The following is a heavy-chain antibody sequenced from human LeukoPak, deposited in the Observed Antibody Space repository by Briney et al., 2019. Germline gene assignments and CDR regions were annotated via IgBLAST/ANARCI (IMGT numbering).Heavy chain of an antibody. V-gene: IGHV3-21*01. CDR1: GFTFSSYR. CDR3: ARDSMVRGVIVPDY. J-gene: IGHJ4*02. D-gene: IGHD3-10*01. CDR2: ISSSSSYI. Sequence: GGSLRLSCAASGFTFSSYRMNWVRQAPGKGLEWVSSISSSSSYIYYADSVKGRFTISRDNAKNSLYLQMNSLRAEDTAVYYCARDSMVRGVIVPDYWGQGTLVTVSS.